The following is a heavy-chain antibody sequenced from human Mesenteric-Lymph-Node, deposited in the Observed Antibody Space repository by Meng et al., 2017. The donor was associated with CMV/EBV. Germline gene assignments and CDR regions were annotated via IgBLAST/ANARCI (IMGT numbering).Heavy chain of an antibody. D-gene: IGHD6-6*01. CDR2: ISSSSSYI. J-gene: IGHJ4*02. CDR3: ARDPLRLAARAPSDY. CDR1: GFTFSSYA. Sequence: GESLKISCAASGFTFSSYAMSWVRQAPGKGLEWVSSISSSSSYIYYADSVKGRFTISRDNAKNSLYLQMNSLRAEDTAVYYCARDPLRLAARAPSDYWGQGTLVTVSS. V-gene: IGHV3-21*01.